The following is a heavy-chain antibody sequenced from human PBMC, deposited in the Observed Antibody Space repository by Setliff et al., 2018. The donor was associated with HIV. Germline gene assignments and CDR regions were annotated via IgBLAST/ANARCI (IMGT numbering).Heavy chain of an antibody. CDR3: ARSLDYSGSGSYYVGWFDL. J-gene: IGHJ5*02. V-gene: IGHV4-4*07. Sequence: SETLSLTCTVSGGSISKYFWSWIRQSAEKGLEWIGRIYSSGSTNQNPPLKSRVSMSVDTSKSQFSLNLSSVTAADTAVYYCARSLDYSGSGSYYVGWFDLWGQGIPVTLSS. D-gene: IGHD3-10*01. CDR2: IYSSGST. CDR1: GGSISKYF.